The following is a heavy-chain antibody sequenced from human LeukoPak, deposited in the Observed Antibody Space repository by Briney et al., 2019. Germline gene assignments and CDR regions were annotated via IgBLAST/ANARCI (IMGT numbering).Heavy chain of an antibody. J-gene: IGHJ4*02. CDR1: GGSFSGYY. CDR3: ARNGRTYSSVISY. D-gene: IGHD6-25*01. V-gene: IGHV4-34*01. CDR2: INHSGST. Sequence: SSETLSLTCAVYGGSFSGYYWSSIRQPPGKGLEWIGEINHSGSTNYNPSLKSRVTISVDTSKNQFSLKLSSVTAADTAVYYCARNGRTYSSVISYWGQGTLVTVSS.